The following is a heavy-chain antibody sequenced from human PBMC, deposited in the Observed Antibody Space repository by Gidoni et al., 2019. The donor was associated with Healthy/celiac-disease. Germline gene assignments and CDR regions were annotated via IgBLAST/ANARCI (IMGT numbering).Heavy chain of an antibody. D-gene: IGHD3-3*01. CDR1: GYPFTGYY. Sequence: QVQLVQSGAEVKKPGASVKVSCKASGYPFTGYYMHWVRQAPGQGLEWMGWINPNSGGTNYAQKFQGRVTMTRDTSISTVYMELSRLRSDDTAVYYCASPTEWVREPDIGYLGGYWGQGTLVTVSS. CDR2: INPNSGGT. V-gene: IGHV1-2*02. J-gene: IGHJ4*02. CDR3: ASPTEWVREPDIGYLGGY.